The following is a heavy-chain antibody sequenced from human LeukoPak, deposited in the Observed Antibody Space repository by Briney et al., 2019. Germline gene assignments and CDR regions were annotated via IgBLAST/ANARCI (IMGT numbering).Heavy chain of an antibody. Sequence: GGSLGLSCAASGFTFSSYWMSWVRQAPGKGLEWVANIKQDGSEKYYVDSVKGRFTISRDNAKNSLYLQMNSLRAEDTAVYYCARDPHIYCGGDCYSDYWGQGTLVTVSS. CDR2: IKQDGSEK. CDR1: GFTFSSYW. CDR3: ARDPHIYCGGDCYSDY. V-gene: IGHV3-7*01. J-gene: IGHJ4*02. D-gene: IGHD2-21*02.